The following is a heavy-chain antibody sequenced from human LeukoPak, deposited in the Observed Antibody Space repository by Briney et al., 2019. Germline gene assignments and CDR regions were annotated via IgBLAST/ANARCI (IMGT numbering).Heavy chain of an antibody. CDR2: IYSSGST. J-gene: IGHJ4*02. CDR1: GGSIRSGSFY. Sequence: KPSETLSLTCTVSGGSIRSGSFYWSWIRQPAGKGLEWIGRIYSSGSTDYNPSLKSRVTMSVDTSKNQFSVKVKSVTAADTAVYYCARGLEVGADRALDHWGQGTLVTVSS. CDR3: ARGLEVGADRALDH. V-gene: IGHV4-61*02. D-gene: IGHD1-1*01.